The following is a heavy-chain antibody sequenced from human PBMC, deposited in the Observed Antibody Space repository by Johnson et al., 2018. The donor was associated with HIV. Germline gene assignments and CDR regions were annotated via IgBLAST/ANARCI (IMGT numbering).Heavy chain of an antibody. CDR1: GFTFDDYA. Sequence: VQLVESGGGLVQPGRSLRLSCAASGFTFDDYAMHWVRQAPGKGLEWVSGISWNSGSIGYADSVKGRFTISRDNAKNSLYLQMNSLRAEDTAVYYCARDLLTNGWYSYDAFDIWGQGTMVTVSS. J-gene: IGHJ3*02. D-gene: IGHD6-19*01. CDR2: ISWNSGSI. V-gene: IGHV3-9*01. CDR3: ARDLLTNGWYSYDAFDI.